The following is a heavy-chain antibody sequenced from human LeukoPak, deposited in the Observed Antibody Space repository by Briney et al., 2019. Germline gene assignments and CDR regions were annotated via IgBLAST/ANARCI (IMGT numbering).Heavy chain of an antibody. CDR1: GYTFTSYY. V-gene: IGHV1-18*04. CDR3: ARGYSYGSDYYYGMDV. J-gene: IGHJ6*02. CDR2: ISGYNGIT. Sequence: ASVKVSCKASGYTFTSYYMHWVRQAPGQGLEWMGWISGYNGITKNAQKVQGRVTMTTDTSTSTAYMELRSLRSDDTAVYTCARGYSYGSDYYYGMDVWGQGTTVTVSS. D-gene: IGHD5-18*01.